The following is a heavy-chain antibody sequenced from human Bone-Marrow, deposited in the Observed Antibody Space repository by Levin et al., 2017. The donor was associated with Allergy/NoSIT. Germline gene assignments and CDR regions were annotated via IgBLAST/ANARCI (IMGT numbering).Heavy chain of an antibody. Sequence: GGSLRLSCAASGFTFSSYGMHWVRQAPGKGLEWVAVIWYDGSNKYYADSVKGRFTISRDNSKNTLYLQMNSLRAEDTAVYYCARGSGYPFYYYYYMDVWGKGTTVTVSS. J-gene: IGHJ6*03. CDR1: GFTFSSYG. V-gene: IGHV3-33*01. CDR2: IWYDGSNK. CDR3: ARGSGYPFYYYYYMDV. D-gene: IGHD5-12*01.